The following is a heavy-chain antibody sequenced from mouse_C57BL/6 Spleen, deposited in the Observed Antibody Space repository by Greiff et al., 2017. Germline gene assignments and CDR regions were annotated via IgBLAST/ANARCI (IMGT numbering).Heavy chain of an antibody. V-gene: IGHV1-69*01. D-gene: IGHD1-3*01. CDR3: ARGPKVYFDC. CDR2: VDPSDSYT. CDR1: GYTFTSYW. J-gene: IGHJ2*01. Sequence: QVQLQQPGAELVMPGASVKLSCKASGYTFTSYWMHWVKQRPGQGLEWIGEVDPSDSYTNYNQKFKGKSTLTVDKSSSTAYMQLSSLTSEDSAVYYCARGPKVYFDCWGQGTTLTVSS.